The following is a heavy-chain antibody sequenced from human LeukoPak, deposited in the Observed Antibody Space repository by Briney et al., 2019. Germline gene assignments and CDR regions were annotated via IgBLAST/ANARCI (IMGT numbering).Heavy chain of an antibody. CDR2: ISSSGGST. J-gene: IGHJ4*02. Sequence: GGSLRISCAASGFTFSSYAMSWVRQAPGKGLEWVSDISSSGGSTYYADSMKGRFTISRDNSKNTLYLQMNSLRAEDTAVYYCAKGDSTTLLRPYYFDYWGQGTLVTVSP. V-gene: IGHV3-23*01. D-gene: IGHD3-10*01. CDR1: GFTFSSYA. CDR3: AKGDSTTLLRPYYFDY.